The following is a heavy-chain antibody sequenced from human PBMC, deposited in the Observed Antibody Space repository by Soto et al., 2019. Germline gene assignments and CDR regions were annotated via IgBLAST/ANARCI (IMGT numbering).Heavy chain of an antibody. J-gene: IGHJ6*02. V-gene: IGHV1-2*04. CDR2: INPNSGGT. D-gene: IGHD6-19*01. Sequence: ASVKVSCTASGYTFTGYYMHWVRQAPGQGLEWMGWINPNSGGTNYAQKFQGWVTMTRDTSISTAYMELSRLRSDDTAVYYCARDLTRRGWSDNKYYYYGMDVWGQGTTVTVSS. CDR1: GYTFTGYY. CDR3: ARDLTRRGWSDNKYYYYGMDV.